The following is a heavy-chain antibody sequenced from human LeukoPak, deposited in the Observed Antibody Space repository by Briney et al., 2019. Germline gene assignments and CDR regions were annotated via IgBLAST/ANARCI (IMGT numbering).Heavy chain of an antibody. V-gene: IGHV3-43*02. CDR3: AKDTLGGYYDSSGATDY. CDR2: ISGDGGST. J-gene: IGHJ4*02. D-gene: IGHD3-22*01. CDR1: GFTFDDYA. Sequence: GGSLRLSCAAPGFTFDDYAMHWVRQAPGKGLEWVSLISGDGGSTYYADSVKGRFTISRDNSKNSLYLQMNSLRTEDTALYYCAKDTLGGYYDSSGATDYWGQGTLVTVSS.